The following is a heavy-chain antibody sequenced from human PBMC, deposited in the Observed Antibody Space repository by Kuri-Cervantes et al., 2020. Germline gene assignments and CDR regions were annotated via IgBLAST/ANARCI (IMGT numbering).Heavy chain of an antibody. CDR3: ARSYVAAAGIGGYYYGMDV. CDR1: GFTFSSYD. J-gene: IGHJ6*02. Sequence: ETLSLTCAASGFTFSSYDMHWVRQATGKGLEWVSAIGTAGDTYYPGSVKGRFTISRENAKNSLYLQMNSLRAGDTAVYYCARSYVAAAGIGGYYYGMDVWGQGTTVTVSS. D-gene: IGHD6-13*01. V-gene: IGHV3-13*01. CDR2: IGTAGDT.